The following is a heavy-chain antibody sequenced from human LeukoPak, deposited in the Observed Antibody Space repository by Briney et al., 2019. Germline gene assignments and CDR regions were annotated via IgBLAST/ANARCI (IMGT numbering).Heavy chain of an antibody. Sequence: GRSLRLSCAASGXTFSSYGMHWVRQAPGKGLEWVAVISYDGSNKYYADSVKGRFTISRDNSKNTLYLQMNSLRAEDTAVYYCAKGRRSPHYGMDVWGQGTTVTVSS. V-gene: IGHV3-30*18. J-gene: IGHJ6*02. CDR1: GXTFSSYG. CDR2: ISYDGSNK. CDR3: AKGRRSPHYGMDV. D-gene: IGHD6-13*01.